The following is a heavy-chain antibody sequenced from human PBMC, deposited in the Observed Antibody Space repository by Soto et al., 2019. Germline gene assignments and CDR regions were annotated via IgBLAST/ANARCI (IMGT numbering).Heavy chain of an antibody. V-gene: IGHV4-31*03. CDR1: GESISSGGYY. J-gene: IGHJ4*02. Sequence: QVQLQESGPGLVKPSQTLSLTCNVSGESISSGGYYWSWIRHHPRNGLEWIGYIYDSEIAYYNPSLKSRVTISMDTSKNHFAMRLSSVTDADTAVYSCARASSSSSAADYWGQGTLVTVSA. CDR2: IYDSEIA. CDR3: ARASSSSSAADY. D-gene: IGHD6-6*01.